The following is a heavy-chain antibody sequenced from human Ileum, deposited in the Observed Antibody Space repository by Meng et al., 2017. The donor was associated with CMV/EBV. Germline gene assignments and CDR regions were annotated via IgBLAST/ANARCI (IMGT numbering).Heavy chain of an antibody. CDR3: VTADHHAIKY. V-gene: IGHV4-34*01. D-gene: IGHD5-12*01. J-gene: IGHJ4*02. CDR2: INQDGST. Sequence: QVQLQQWGAGLLQPSEALSLTGSLGGSCSPYPWSCIRQAPEKGLEWMGEINQDGSTNFNPSVKSRVTISRDTSKNQFSLRLNSVTAADAAVYYCVTADHHAIKYWGQGTLVTVSS. CDR1: GSCSPYP.